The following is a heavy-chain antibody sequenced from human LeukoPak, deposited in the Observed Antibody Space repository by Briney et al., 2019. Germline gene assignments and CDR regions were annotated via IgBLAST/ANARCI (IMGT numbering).Heavy chain of an antibody. Sequence: PGGSLRLSCAASGFTFSHYGMHWVRQTPGAGLEWVAVIWSDGSDKYYAKSVKGRFTISRDNSKNSLFLQMNSLRAEGTAVYYCAKDAQRGFDYSNSLQNWGQGILVTVSS. CDR1: GFTFSHYG. V-gene: IGHV3-33*06. D-gene: IGHD4-11*01. J-gene: IGHJ1*01. CDR3: AKDAQRGFDYSNSLQN. CDR2: IWSDGSDK.